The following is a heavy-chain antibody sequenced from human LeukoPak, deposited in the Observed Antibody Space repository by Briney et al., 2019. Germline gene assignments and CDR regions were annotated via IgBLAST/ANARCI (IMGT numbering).Heavy chain of an antibody. CDR1: GGSFSDYP. CDR3: VRPDRIFGVXAAFXX. V-gene: IGHV1-69*01. CDR2: IIPKYSAS. J-gene: IGHJ3*01. D-gene: IGHD3-3*02. Sequence: SVKVSCKASGGSFSDYPINWVRQAPGQGLEWLGGIIPKYSASNYAQAFQGRVTITADESTNTVYMEMSGLRPDDTAVYYCVRPDRIFGVXAAFXXWGQGTLVAVX.